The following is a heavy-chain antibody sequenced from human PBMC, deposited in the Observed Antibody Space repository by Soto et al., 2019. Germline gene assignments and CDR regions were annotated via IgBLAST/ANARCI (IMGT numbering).Heavy chain of an antibody. J-gene: IGHJ4*02. CDR1: GFTFSNYG. V-gene: IGHV3-33*01. Sequence: QVQLVESGGGVVQPGSSLRLSCGASGFTFSNYGMHWVRQAPGKGLEWVAIIWYDGGNKYYADSVKSRFTISRDNSKNTLYLQMNSLRAEDTAVYYCAYGSGSFRNPDYWGQGTLVTVSS. CDR2: IWYDGGNK. D-gene: IGHD3-10*01. CDR3: AYGSGSFRNPDY.